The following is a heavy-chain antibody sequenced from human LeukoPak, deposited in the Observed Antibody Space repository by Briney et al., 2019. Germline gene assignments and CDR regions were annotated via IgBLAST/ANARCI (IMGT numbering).Heavy chain of an antibody. Sequence: GESLKISCKGSGYSFTSYWTGWVRQMPGKGLEWMGIIYPGDSDTRYSPSFQGQVTISADKSISTAYLLWSSLKASDTAMYYCARQSYSSSLHFDYWGQGTLVTVS. CDR1: GYSFTSYW. D-gene: IGHD6-6*01. V-gene: IGHV5-51*01. J-gene: IGHJ4*02. CDR2: IYPGDSDT. CDR3: ARQSYSSSLHFDY.